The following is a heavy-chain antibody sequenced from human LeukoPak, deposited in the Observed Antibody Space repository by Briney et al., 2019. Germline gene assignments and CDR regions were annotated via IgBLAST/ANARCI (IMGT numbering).Heavy chain of an antibody. D-gene: IGHD3-3*01. CDR1: GFTFSSYW. J-gene: IGHJ4*02. Sequence: PGGSLRLSCAASGFTFSSYWMSWVRHAPGKGLEWMANIKQDGSEKYYVDSVRGRFTISRHNAKNSLDLQMISLSSEAMSFCYSASNAIFGDYFDYWGQGTLVTVSS. CDR2: IKQDGSEK. V-gene: IGHV3-7*01. CDR3: ASNAIFGDYFDY.